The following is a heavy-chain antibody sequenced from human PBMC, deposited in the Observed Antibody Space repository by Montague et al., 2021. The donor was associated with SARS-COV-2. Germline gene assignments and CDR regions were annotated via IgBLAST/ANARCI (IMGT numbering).Heavy chain of an antibody. J-gene: IGHJ6*02. CDR3: AATSGDIVVVVAAYYGMDV. CDR2: ISSSGSTI. Sequence: SLRLSCAASGFTFSNYEMNWVRQAPGKGLEWVSYISSSGSTIYYADSVKGRFTISRDNAKNSLYLQMNSLRAEDTAVYYCAATSGDIVVVVAAYYGMDVWGQGTTVTVSS. D-gene: IGHD2-15*01. V-gene: IGHV3-48*03. CDR1: GFTFSNYE.